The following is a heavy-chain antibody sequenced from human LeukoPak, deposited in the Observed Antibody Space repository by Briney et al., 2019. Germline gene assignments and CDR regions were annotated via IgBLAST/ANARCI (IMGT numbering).Heavy chain of an antibody. CDR2: IRYDGSNK. CDR1: GFTFSSYG. CDR3: AKGGTVTTPYYYYYYMDV. Sequence: GSLRLSCAASGFTFSSYGMHWVRQAPGKGLEWVAFIRYDGSNKYYADSVKGRFTISRDNSKNTLYLQMNSLRAEDTAVYYCAKGGTVTTPYYYYYYMDVWGKGTTVTISS. D-gene: IGHD4-17*01. J-gene: IGHJ6*03. V-gene: IGHV3-30*02.